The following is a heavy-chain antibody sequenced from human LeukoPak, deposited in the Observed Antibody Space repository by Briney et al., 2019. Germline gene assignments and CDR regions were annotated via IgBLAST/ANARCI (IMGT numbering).Heavy chain of an antibody. CDR2: ISYDGSNK. D-gene: IGHD3-10*01. CDR1: GFTFSSYG. CDR3: AKGMVRGVIIGYYGMDV. V-gene: IGHV3-30*18. J-gene: IGHJ6*02. Sequence: GGSLRLSCAASGFTFSSYGMHWVRQALAKGLEWVAVISYDGSNKYYADSVKGRFTISRDNSKNTLYLQMNSLRAEDTAVYYCAKGMVRGVIIGYYGMDVWGQGTTVTVSS.